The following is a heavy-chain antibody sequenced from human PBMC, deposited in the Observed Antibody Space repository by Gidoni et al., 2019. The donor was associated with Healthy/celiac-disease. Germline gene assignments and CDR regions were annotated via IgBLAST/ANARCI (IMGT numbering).Heavy chain of an antibody. D-gene: IGHD5-12*01. V-gene: IGHV3-33*01. CDR3: AREGSGVGYSGYDAPIDY. Sequence: QVQLVESGGGVVQPGRSLRLSCAASGFPLSSYGLHWVRQAPGKGLEGVAVIWYDGRNKYYADSVKGRFTISRDNSKNTLYLQMNSLRAEDTAVYYCAREGSGVGYSGYDAPIDYWGQGTLVTVSS. CDR2: IWYDGRNK. J-gene: IGHJ4*02. CDR1: GFPLSSYG.